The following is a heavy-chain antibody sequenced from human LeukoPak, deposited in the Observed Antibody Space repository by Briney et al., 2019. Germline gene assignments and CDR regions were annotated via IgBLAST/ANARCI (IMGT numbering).Heavy chain of an antibody. CDR2: ISGSGGST. D-gene: IGHD3-22*01. CDR1: GFTFSSYA. CDR3: AKSTDHDSSRYPHAVDI. J-gene: IGHJ3*02. Sequence: PAGSLRLSCAGSGFTFSSYAMSWVRQASGKGLVWVWAISGSGGSTYYADSVKGRFTISRDNSKNALYLQMNSLRAEDTAVYDSAKSTDHDSSRYPHAVDIWGQGTIVTVSS. V-gene: IGHV3-23*01.